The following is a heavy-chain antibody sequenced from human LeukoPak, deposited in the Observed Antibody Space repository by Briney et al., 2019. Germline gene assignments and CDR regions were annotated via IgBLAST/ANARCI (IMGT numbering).Heavy chain of an antibody. CDR2: ITAIDGRT. V-gene: IGHV3-23*01. CDR3: ARDSYYGMDV. Sequence: GGSLRLPCVASGFTFSSTTMGWVRQAPGRGLEWVSSITAIDGRTYYADSVRGRFTISRDNSKNTLYLQMNSLRAEDTAVYYCARDSYYGMDVWGQGTTVTVSS. CDR1: GFTFSSTT. J-gene: IGHJ6*02.